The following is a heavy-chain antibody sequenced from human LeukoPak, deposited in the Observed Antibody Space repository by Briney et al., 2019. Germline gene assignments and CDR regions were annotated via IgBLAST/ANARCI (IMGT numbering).Heavy chain of an antibody. CDR3: ASQWFGDFYFDY. V-gene: IGHV3-53*01. J-gene: IGHJ4*02. D-gene: IGHD3-10*01. CDR1: GFTVSSNY. CDR2: IYSGGST. Sequence: GGSLRLSCAASGFTVSSNYMSWVRQAPGKGLEWVSVIYSGGSTYYADSVKGRFTISRDNAKNSVYLQMNSLRAEDTAVYYCASQWFGDFYFDYWGQGTLVTVSS.